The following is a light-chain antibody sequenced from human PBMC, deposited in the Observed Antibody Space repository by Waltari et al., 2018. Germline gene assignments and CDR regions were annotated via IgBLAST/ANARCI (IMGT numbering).Light chain of an antibody. CDR3: QQYNHWPPIT. CDR1: QSITSK. CDR2: DAS. J-gene: IGKJ5*01. V-gene: IGKV3-15*01. Sequence: EILMTQSPVTLSVSPGERATLSCRASQSITSKLAWYQQKPGQALRLLIYDASTRAPSTPARFRGSGSGTEFTLTISSLQSEDYAVYYCQQYNHWPPITFGQGTRLEIK.